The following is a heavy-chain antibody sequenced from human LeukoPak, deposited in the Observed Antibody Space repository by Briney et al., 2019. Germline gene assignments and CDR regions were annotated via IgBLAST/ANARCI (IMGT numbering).Heavy chain of an antibody. J-gene: IGHJ4*02. V-gene: IGHV3-23*01. Sequence: QTGGSLRLSCAASGFTFSSYAMSWVRQAPGKGLEWVSAISGSGGSTYYADSVEGRFTISRDNSKNTLYLQMNSLRAEDTAVYYCANSGSGSSRPFDYWGQGTLVTVSS. CDR1: GFTFSSYA. D-gene: IGHD6-25*01. CDR3: ANSGSGSSRPFDY. CDR2: ISGSGGST.